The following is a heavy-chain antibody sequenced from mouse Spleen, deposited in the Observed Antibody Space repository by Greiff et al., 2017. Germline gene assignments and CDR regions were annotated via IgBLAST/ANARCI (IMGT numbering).Heavy chain of an antibody. D-gene: IGHD2-12*01. CDR1: GFSFNTYA. J-gene: IGHJ3*01. Sequence: GGGLVQPKGSLKLSCAASGFSFNTYAMNWVRQAPGKGVEWVARIRSKSNNYATYYADSVKDRFTISRDDSESMLYLQMNNLKTEDTAMYYCTGSYYAWFAYWGQGTLVTVSA. CDR3: TGSYYAWFAY. CDR2: IRSKSNNYAT. V-gene: IGHV10-1*01.